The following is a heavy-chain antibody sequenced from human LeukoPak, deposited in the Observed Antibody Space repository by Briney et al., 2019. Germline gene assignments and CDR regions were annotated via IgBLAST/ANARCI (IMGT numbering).Heavy chain of an antibody. CDR3: ARDQYDTWSRRGNFDS. CDR2: IKLDGSEK. J-gene: IGHJ4*02. Sequence: PGGSLRLSCAASRFTFNTAWMSWVRQAPGKGLEWVANIKLDGSEKNYVDSVKGRFTISRDNTKNSLYLQMNSLRAEDTAVFYCARDQYDTWSRRGNFDSWGQGTLVIVSS. CDR1: RFTFNTAW. D-gene: IGHD3-3*01. V-gene: IGHV3-7*03.